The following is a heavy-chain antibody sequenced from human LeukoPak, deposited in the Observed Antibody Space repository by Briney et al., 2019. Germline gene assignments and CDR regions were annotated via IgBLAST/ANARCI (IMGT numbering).Heavy chain of an antibody. D-gene: IGHD2-2*01. CDR3: ASLHEHIVVVPGDY. V-gene: IGHV3-21*01. CDR2: ISSSSRYI. J-gene: IGHJ4*02. CDR1: GFTFSSYS. Sequence: GGSLRLSCAASGFTFSSYSMNWVRQAPGKGLEWVSSISSSSRYIYYADSVKGRFTISRDNAKNSLYLQMNSLRAEDTAVYYCASLHEHIVVVPGDYWGQGTLVTVSS.